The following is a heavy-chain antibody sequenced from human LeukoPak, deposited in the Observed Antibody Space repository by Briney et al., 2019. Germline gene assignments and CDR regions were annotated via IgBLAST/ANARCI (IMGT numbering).Heavy chain of an antibody. V-gene: IGHV4-34*01. D-gene: IGHD6-6*01. CDR1: GGSLSGYY. J-gene: IGHJ4*02. CDR2: INHSGST. Sequence: ASETLSLTCGVNGGSLSGYYWIWIRQTPTQELEWMGEINHSGSTNYNPSLKSRVTISVDTAKNQFYLSLTSLTAADTAVYYCARRRWSTSSVIGYWGGGTRVTVSP. CDR3: ARRRWSTSSVIGY.